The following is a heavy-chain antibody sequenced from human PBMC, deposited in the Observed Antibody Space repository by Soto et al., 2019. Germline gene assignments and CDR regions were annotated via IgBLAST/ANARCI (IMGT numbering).Heavy chain of an antibody. D-gene: IGHD3-16*01. V-gene: IGHV1-69*13. CDR1: GGLFSSFA. CDR3: ARGGGPYVWFNEF. Sequence: SVKVSCKDSGGLFSSFAISWVRQAPGQGLEWMGGIIPVFGTTNYAQKFQGRVTITADESTNTAYMELSSLTSDDTAMYYCARGGGPYVWFNEFWGQGTEVTV. J-gene: IGHJ4*02. CDR2: IIPVFGTT.